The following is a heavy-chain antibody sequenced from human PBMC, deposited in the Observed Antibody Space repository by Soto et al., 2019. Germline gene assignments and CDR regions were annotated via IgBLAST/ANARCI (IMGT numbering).Heavy chain of an antibody. V-gene: IGHV3-7*01. Sequence: EVQLVESGGGLGQPGGSLRLSCTASGFTFSDSWMTWVRQAPGKGLEWVARIKPDESEKKYADSVKGRFSISRDNAKNSMYLQMDSLRGEDTAVYYCAKDLYYYDSSLDDYWGQGTLVTVSS. CDR3: AKDLYYYDSSLDDY. J-gene: IGHJ4*02. CDR2: IKPDESEK. D-gene: IGHD3-22*01. CDR1: GFTFSDSW.